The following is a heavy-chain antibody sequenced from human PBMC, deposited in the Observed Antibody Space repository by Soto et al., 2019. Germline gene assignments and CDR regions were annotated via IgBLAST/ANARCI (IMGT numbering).Heavy chain of an antibody. Sequence: QITLKESGPTLVKPSQTLTLTCTFSGFSLSTSGVGVAWIRQPPGKALEWLALIYWDDDKRYSPSLKNRLTVTKDTSKNQVVLIMTNMDPVDTATHYCAHRLYDSSGYSFDYWGQGTLVTVSS. CDR2: IYWDDDK. D-gene: IGHD3-22*01. CDR3: AHRLYDSSGYSFDY. V-gene: IGHV2-5*02. J-gene: IGHJ4*02. CDR1: GFSLSTSGVG.